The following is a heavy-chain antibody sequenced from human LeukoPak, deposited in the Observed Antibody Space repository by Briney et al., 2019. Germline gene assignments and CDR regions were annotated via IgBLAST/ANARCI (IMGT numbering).Heavy chain of an antibody. CDR2: IIPILGIA. CDR1: GGTFSSYA. Sequence: ASVKVSCKASGGTFSSYAISWVRQAPGQGLEWMGRIIPILGIANYAQKFQGRVTITADKSTSTAYMELSSLRSEDTAVYYCARERGYSSSWADYWGQGTLVTVSS. V-gene: IGHV1-69*04. CDR3: ARERGYSSSWADY. J-gene: IGHJ4*02. D-gene: IGHD6-13*01.